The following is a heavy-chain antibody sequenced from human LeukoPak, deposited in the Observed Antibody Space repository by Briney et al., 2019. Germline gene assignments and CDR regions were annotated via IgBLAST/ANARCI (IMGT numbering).Heavy chain of an antibody. CDR1: GYTFTGYL. V-gene: IGHV1-2*06. J-gene: IGHJ5*02. Sequence: ALVKVSCKASGYTFTGYLIHWVRQAPGQGLEWMGRIDPNSGGTNYAQKFQGRVTMTRDTSISTAYMELSSLRSDDTAVYYCAKGLSSGVAQSFDPWGQGILVTVSS. CDR3: AKGLSSGVAQSFDP. D-gene: IGHD3-3*01. CDR2: IDPNSGGT.